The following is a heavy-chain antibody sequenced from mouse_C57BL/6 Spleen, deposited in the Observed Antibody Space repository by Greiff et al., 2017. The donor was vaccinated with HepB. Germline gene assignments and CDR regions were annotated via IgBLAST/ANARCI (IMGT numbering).Heavy chain of an antibody. Sequence: QVQLQQSGAELVRPGTSVKVSCKASGYAFTNYLIEWVKQRPGQGLEWIGVINPGSGGTNYNEKFKGKATLTADKSSSTAYMQLSSLTSEDSAVYFCASGYGYSSGRGYWGQGTTLTVSS. CDR1: GYAFTNYL. J-gene: IGHJ2*01. V-gene: IGHV1-54*01. CDR3: ASGYGYSSGRGY. D-gene: IGHD3-2*02. CDR2: INPGSGGT.